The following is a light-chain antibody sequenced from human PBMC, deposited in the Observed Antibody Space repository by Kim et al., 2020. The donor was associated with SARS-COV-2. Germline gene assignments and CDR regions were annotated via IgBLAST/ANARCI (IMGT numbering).Light chain of an antibody. CDR3: KARDSRIKVV. CDR1: SLRSYY. V-gene: IGLV3-19*01. J-gene: IGLJ2*01. CDR2: GKN. Sequence: SSELTQDPAVSVALGPTVRITCQGDSLRSYYATWYQQKSGQAPVLVFYGKNNRPSGIPDRFSGSSSGNTASLTITGTQAADQADYYCKARDSRIKVVFGGGTKVTVL.